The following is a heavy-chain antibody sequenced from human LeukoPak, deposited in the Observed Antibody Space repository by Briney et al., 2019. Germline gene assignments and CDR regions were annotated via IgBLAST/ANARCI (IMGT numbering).Heavy chain of an antibody. Sequence: PGGSLRLSCAASGFTFSSYAMSWVRQAPGKGLEWVSAISGSGGSTYYADSVKGRFTISRDNSKNMLYLQMNSLRAEDTAVYYCAKDLPRDYYDSSGPTYYFDYWGQGTLVTVSS. V-gene: IGHV3-23*01. CDR3: AKDLPRDYYDSSGPTYYFDY. J-gene: IGHJ4*02. CDR2: ISGSGGST. CDR1: GFTFSSYA. D-gene: IGHD3-22*01.